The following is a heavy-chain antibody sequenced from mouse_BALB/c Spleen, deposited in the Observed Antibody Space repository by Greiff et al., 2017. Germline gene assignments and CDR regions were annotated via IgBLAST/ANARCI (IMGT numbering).Heavy chain of an antibody. Sequence: EVQLVESGGGLVQPGGSLKLSCAASGFTFSSYTMSWVRQTPEKRLEWVAYISNGRGSTYYPDTVKGRFTISRDNAKNTLYLQMSSLKSEDTAMYYCAKYRYDGAFAYWGQGTLVTVSA. CDR3: AKYRYDGAFAY. CDR1: GFTFSSYT. CDR2: ISNGRGST. D-gene: IGHD2-14*01. J-gene: IGHJ3*01. V-gene: IGHV5-12-2*01.